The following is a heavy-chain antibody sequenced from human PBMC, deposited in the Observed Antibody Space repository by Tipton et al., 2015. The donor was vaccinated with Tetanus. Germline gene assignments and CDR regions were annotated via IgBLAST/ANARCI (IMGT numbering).Heavy chain of an antibody. J-gene: IGHJ4*02. V-gene: IGHV3-74*01. D-gene: IGHD2-21*02. CDR2: ITADGSGA. Sequence: SLRLSCVASGFTFSSYWMHWVRQDPGKGLVWVGRITADGSGANYADSVRGRFSISRDNANNMLYLQMNSLRAEGTGIYYCARYTVVTAGDYWGQGTLVTVSS. CDR1: GFTFSSYW. CDR3: ARYTVVTAGDY.